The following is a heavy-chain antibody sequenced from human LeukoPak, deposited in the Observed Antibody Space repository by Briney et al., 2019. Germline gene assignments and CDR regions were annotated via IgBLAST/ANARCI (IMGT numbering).Heavy chain of an antibody. Sequence: GGSLRLSCAASGFTFRSYWMSWVRQAPGKGLEWVANIKQDGSEKNYVDSMKGRLTISRDNAKNSLYLQMNSLRTEDTAVYYCAKAEGYDILTGLDYWGQGTLVTVSS. CDR3: AKAEGYDILTGLDY. V-gene: IGHV3-7*05. J-gene: IGHJ4*02. CDR1: GFTFRSYW. D-gene: IGHD3-9*01. CDR2: IKQDGSEK.